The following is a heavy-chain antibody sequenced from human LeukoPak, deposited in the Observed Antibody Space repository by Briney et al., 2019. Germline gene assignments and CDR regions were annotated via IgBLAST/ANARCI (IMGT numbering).Heavy chain of an antibody. CDR1: GGSITSGAYS. CDR3: ASTYYYGSGTEMVFDY. Sequence: PSQTLSLTCAVSGGSITSGAYSWNWIRQPPGKGLEWIGYIYYSGSTNYNPSLKSRVTISVDTSKNQFSLKLSSVTAADTAVYYCASTYYYGSGTEMVFDYWGQGTLVTVSS. CDR2: IYYSGST. D-gene: IGHD3-10*01. V-gene: IGHV4-61*08. J-gene: IGHJ4*02.